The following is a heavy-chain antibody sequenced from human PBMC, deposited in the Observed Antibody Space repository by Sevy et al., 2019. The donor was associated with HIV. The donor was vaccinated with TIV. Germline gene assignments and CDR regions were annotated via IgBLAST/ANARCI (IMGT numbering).Heavy chain of an antibody. CDR3: ARDSLLDGSGPEQGEVGDY. CDR1: GFTFSSYS. CDR2: ISSGSSSI. Sequence: GSLRLSCEASGFTFSSYSFNWVRQTPGKGLEWVSYISSGSSSIYYADSVQGRFSISRDNAKNSLYLQMNSLRDEDTAVYYCARDSLLDGSGPEQGEVGDYWGQGTLVTVSS. V-gene: IGHV3-48*02. J-gene: IGHJ4*02. D-gene: IGHD6-19*01.